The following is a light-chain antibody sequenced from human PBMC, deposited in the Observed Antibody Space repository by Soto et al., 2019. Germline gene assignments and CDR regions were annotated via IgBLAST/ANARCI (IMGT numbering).Light chain of an antibody. J-gene: IGLJ1*01. CDR2: DVS. Sequence: QSVLTQPASVSGSPGQSITISCTGTSSDVGAYNYVSWYQHHPGKAPKLMIYDVSNRPSGVSNRFSGSKSGNTASLTISGLQAEDEADYYCSSYAGSSYYVFGSGTKLTVL. CDR1: SSDVGAYNY. V-gene: IGLV2-14*01. CDR3: SSYAGSSYYV.